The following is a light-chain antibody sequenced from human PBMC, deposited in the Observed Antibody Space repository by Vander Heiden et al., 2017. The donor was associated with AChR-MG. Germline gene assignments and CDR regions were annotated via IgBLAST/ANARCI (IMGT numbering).Light chain of an antibody. CDR1: SSNVGAYD. CDR3: QSYDSSLSAGV. Sequence: SLLTPPPSVSGPPVQRVPISSPVGSSNVGAYDVHWYLQLPGTAPKLLIQANRNRPTGVPDRFSGSKSGTSAALAMTGLQAGDEAEYYCQSYDSSLSAGVFGGGTKLTVL. J-gene: IGLJ3*02. V-gene: IGLV1-40*01. CDR2: ANR.